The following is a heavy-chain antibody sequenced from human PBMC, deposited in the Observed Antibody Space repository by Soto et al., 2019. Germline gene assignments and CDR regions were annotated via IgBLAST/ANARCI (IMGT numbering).Heavy chain of an antibody. CDR1: GSDFISSG. D-gene: IGHD2-15*01. Sequence: SVKVSCKASGSDFISSGIQWVRQAHGQRLEWIGWIVVASGQTNYAQNFRGRVAITRDTSTATAYIELTGLTSEDTAVYFCPADRPDIGVGWWVWGQGTTVTVSS. J-gene: IGHJ6*02. CDR2: IVVASGQT. CDR3: PADRPDIGVGWWV. V-gene: IGHV1-58*02.